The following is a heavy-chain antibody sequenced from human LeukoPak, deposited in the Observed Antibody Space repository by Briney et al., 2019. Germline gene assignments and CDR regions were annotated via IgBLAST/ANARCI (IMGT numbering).Heavy chain of an antibody. CDR2: IYYSGST. V-gene: IGHV4-31*03. Sequence: SETLSLTCTVSGGSISSGGYYWSWIRQHPGKGLEWIGYIYYSGSTYYNPSLTSRVTISLDTSRNQFSLKLTSVTAADTAVYYCARDRGSGWYWFDPWGQGTLVTVSS. CDR1: GGSISSGGYY. J-gene: IGHJ5*02. CDR3: ARDRGSGWYWFDP. D-gene: IGHD6-19*01.